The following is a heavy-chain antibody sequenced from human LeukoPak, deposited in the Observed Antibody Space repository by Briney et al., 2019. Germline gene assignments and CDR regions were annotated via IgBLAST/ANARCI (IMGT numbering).Heavy chain of an antibody. J-gene: IGHJ4*02. CDR2: INPSGGST. V-gene: IGHV1-46*01. CDR1: GYTFTSYY. D-gene: IGHD6-13*01. Sequence: ASVKVSCKASGYTFTSYYMHWVRQAPGQGLEWMGTINPSGGSTSYAQKFQGRVTMTRDTSTSTVYMELRSLRSDDTAVYYCARIAAAENYFDYWGQGTLVTVSS. CDR3: ARIAAAENYFDY.